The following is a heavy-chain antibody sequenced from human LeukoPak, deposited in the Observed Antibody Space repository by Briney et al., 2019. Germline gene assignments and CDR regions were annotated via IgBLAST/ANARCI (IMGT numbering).Heavy chain of an antibody. D-gene: IGHD1-26*01. CDR2: ITSGSSYR. Sequence: GGSLRLSCAASGFTFSSYNMNWVRQAPGKGLEWVSSITSGSSYRFYADSVKGRFTISRDNAKNSLYLQMNSLRAEDTAVYYYARDPYSGSYGNYYYYFMDVWGKGTTVTISS. CDR1: GFTFSSYN. CDR3: ARDPYSGSYGNYYYYFMDV. V-gene: IGHV3-21*01. J-gene: IGHJ6*03.